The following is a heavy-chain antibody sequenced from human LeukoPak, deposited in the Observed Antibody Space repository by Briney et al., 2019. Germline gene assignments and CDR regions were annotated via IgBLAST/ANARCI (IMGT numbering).Heavy chain of an antibody. CDR1: GGSISSGDYY. CDR3: ARDRGQLLYFDL. D-gene: IGHD6-6*01. CDR2: IYYSGST. V-gene: IGHV4-30-4*01. J-gene: IGHJ2*01. Sequence: PSETLSLTCTVSGGSISSGDYYWSWIRQPPGKGLEWIGYIYYSGSTYYNPSLKSRVTISVDTSKNQFSLKLSSVTAADTAVYYCARDRGQLLYFDLWGRGTLVTVSS.